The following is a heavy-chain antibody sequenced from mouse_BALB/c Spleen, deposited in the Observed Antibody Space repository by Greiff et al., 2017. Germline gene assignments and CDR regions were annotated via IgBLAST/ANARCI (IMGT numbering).Heavy chain of an antibody. CDR2: IYPGDGDT. CDR1: GYTFTSYW. CDR3: AREVRGVFAY. V-gene: IGHV1-87*01. J-gene: IGHJ3*01. D-gene: IGHD2-14*01. Sequence: QVQLQQSGAELARPGASVKLSCKASGYTFTSYWMQWVKQRPGQGLEWIGAIYPGDGDTRYTQKFKGKATLTADKSSSTAYMQLSSLASEDSAVYYCAREVRGVFAYWGQGTLVTVSA.